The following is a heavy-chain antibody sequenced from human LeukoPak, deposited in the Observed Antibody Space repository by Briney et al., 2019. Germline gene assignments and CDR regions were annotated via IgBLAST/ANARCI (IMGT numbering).Heavy chain of an antibody. J-gene: IGHJ5*02. CDR1: GYTFTSYD. CDR3: ARQDVVRGVRPFYWFAP. V-gene: IGHV1-8*01. CDR2: VSPNSGDT. Sequence: GASVKVSCKASGYTFTSYDINGLRQATGQGLEWMGCVSPNSGDTGYAQKFKSRVTMTRDTSTSTAYMELSSLTSDDTAVYYCARQDVVRGVRPFYWFAPWGEGTLVIVSS. D-gene: IGHD3-10*01.